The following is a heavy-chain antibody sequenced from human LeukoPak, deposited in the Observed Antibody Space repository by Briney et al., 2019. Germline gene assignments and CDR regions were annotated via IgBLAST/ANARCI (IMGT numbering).Heavy chain of an antibody. CDR1: GYTFTSYA. D-gene: IGHD6-19*01. CDR2: INTNTGNP. Sequence: ASVKVSCKASGYTFTSYARNWVRQAPGQGLEWMGWINTNTGNPTYAQGFTGRFVFSLDTSVSTAYLQISSLKAEDTAVYYCARDKTGSSGWYSWSWFDPWGQGTLVTVSS. J-gene: IGHJ5*02. CDR3: ARDKTGSSGWYSWSWFDP. V-gene: IGHV7-4-1*02.